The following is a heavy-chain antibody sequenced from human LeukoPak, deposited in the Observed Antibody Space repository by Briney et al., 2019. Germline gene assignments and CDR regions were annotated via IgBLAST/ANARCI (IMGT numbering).Heavy chain of an antibody. D-gene: IGHD1-1*01. CDR3: ARGQLGLSYFDY. V-gene: IGHV4-30-2*01. CDR1: GGSISSGGYS. J-gene: IGHJ4*02. Sequence: SETLSLTCAVSGGSISSGGYSWSWIRQPPGKGLEWIGYIYHSGSTYYNPSLKSRVTISVDTSKNQFSLKLISVTAADTAVYYCARGQLGLSYFDYWGQGTLVTVSS. CDR2: IYHSGST.